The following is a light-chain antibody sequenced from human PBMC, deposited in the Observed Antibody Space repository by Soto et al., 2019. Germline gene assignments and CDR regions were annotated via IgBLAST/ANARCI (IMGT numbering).Light chain of an antibody. V-gene: IGKV3-15*01. CDR3: QQYHDWPPNT. CDR2: GAS. Sequence: ELVMTQSPVTLSVSPGERATLSCTASQSVSTNLAWYQQKPGQAPRLLIYGASTRANGIPARFSGSGSGTEFTLTVSSLQSEDFAVYYCQQYHDWPPNTFGQGTKLEIK. CDR1: QSVSTN. J-gene: IGKJ2*01.